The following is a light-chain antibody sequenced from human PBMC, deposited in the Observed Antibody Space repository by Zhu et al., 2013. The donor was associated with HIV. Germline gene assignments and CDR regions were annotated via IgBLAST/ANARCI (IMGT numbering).Light chain of an antibody. J-gene: IGKJ4*01. Sequence: DIQMTQSPSSLSAFVGDRVTITCRASQSVDGYLNWYQQKPGKAPQLLISGATNLQSGVPSRFSGSGSGTDFTLTISGLQPEDAATYSCQQSHSIFLTFGGGTKVEIK. CDR1: QSVDGY. CDR3: QQSHSIFLT. CDR2: GAT. V-gene: IGKV1-39*01.